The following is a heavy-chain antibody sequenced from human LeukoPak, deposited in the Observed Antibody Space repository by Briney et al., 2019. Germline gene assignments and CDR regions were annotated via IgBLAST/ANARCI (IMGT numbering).Heavy chain of an antibody. V-gene: IGHV4-59*08. CDR3: ARHVPVGALFDY. Sequence: PSETLSLTCTVSGGSISSYYWSWIRQPPGKGLGWIGYIYYSGSTNYNPSLKSRVTISVDTSKNQFSLKLSSVTAADTAVYYCARHVPVGALFDYWGQGTLVTVSS. D-gene: IGHD1-26*01. J-gene: IGHJ4*02. CDR1: GGSISSYY. CDR2: IYYSGST.